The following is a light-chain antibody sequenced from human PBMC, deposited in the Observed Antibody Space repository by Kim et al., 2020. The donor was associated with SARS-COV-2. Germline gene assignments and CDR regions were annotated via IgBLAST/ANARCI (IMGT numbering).Light chain of an antibody. CDR1: QDINNY. J-gene: IGKJ3*01. Sequence: DIQMTQSPSSLSASVGDRVTITCQASQDINNYLNWYQQKPGKAPKLLIYDASNLETGVPSRFSRSGSGTDFTFTISSLQPEDIATYYCQQYDNLPFTFGPVTKVDIK. CDR3: QQYDNLPFT. CDR2: DAS. V-gene: IGKV1-33*01.